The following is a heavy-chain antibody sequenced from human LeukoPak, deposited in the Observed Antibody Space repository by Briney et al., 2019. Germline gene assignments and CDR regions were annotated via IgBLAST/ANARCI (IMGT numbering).Heavy chain of an antibody. D-gene: IGHD6-6*01. CDR1: GFTFSSYW. J-gene: IGHJ4*02. CDR2: INSDGSST. CDR3: ARDWGSSSRVYYFDY. Sequence: GGSLRLSCAASGFTFSSYWMHWVRQAPGKGLVWVSRINSDGSSTSYADSVKGRFTISRDNAKNSLYLQMNSLRAEDTAVYYCARDWGSSSRVYYFDYWGQGTLVTVSS. V-gene: IGHV3-74*01.